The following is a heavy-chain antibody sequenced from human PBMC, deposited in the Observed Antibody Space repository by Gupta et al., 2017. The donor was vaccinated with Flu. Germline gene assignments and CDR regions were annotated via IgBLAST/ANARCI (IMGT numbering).Heavy chain of an antibody. CDR2: ISYDGSSK. Sequence: QVQLVESGGGVVQPGRSLRLSCVASGFPFSNYGMHWVRQAPGKGLEWVAIISYDGSSKYYAESVKGRFTISRDNSKNTLYLQMNSLRADDTAFYYCVKDNRGIVVVTAIPFEYWGQGSLVTVSS. CDR3: VKDNRGIVVVTAIPFEY. CDR1: GFPFSNYG. J-gene: IGHJ4*02. V-gene: IGHV3-30*18. D-gene: IGHD2-21*02.